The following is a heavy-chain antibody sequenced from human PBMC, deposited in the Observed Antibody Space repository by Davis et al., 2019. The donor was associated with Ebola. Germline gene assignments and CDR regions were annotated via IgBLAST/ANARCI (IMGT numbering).Heavy chain of an antibody. CDR2: IYHSGST. V-gene: IGHV4-4*02. Sequence: SETLSLTCAVSGGSISSSNWWSWVRQPPGQGLEWIGEIYHSGSTNYNPSLKSRVTISVDTSKNQFSLKLSSVTAADTAVYYCARWRITIFGPVGMDVWGQGTTVTVSS. J-gene: IGHJ6*02. CDR1: GGSISSSNW. CDR3: ARWRITIFGPVGMDV. D-gene: IGHD3-3*01.